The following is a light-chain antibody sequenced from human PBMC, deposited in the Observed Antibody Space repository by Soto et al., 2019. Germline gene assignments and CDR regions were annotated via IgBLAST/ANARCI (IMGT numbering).Light chain of an antibody. CDR1: SSDVGGYNY. CDR2: EVS. J-gene: IGLJ2*01. CDR3: SSYTTGSTLVV. V-gene: IGLV2-14*01. Sequence: QSALTQPASVSGSPGQSITISCTGTSSDVGGYNYVSWYQQHPDKAPKLMIYEVSNRPSGVSNRFFGSKSGNTASLTISGLQAEDEADYYCSSYTTGSTLVVFGGGTKLTVL.